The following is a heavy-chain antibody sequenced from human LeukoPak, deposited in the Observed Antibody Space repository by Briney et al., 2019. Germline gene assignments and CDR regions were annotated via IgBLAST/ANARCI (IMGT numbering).Heavy chain of an antibody. CDR1: GFTYSRYG. CDR2: ISYEGSNK. Sequence: GRPQRLSCAASGFTYSRYGMHWPREAPGKGLEGVADISYEGSNKYYADSVKGRFTIFRDNSKNTLYLQMNSLKAEDTDVYDCAKDLIAAATEQKGNYWGQGTLVTVSS. D-gene: IGHD6-13*01. J-gene: IGHJ4*02. CDR3: AKDLIAAATEQKGNY. V-gene: IGHV3-30*18.